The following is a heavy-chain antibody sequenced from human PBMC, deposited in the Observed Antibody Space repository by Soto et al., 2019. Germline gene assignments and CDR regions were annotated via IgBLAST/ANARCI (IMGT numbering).Heavy chain of an antibody. D-gene: IGHD3-10*01. J-gene: IGHJ4*02. CDR3: ARGAYSLVRGETDY. CDR2: ISSGGSTI. Sequence: GGSLRLSCAGSGFTFGTYSMNWVRQAPGKGLEWISYISSGGSTIYYAGSVKGRFTISRDNAKNSLYLQMNSLRAEDTAVYYCARGAYSLVRGETDYWGQGTLVTVSS. V-gene: IGHV3-48*01. CDR1: GFTFGTYS.